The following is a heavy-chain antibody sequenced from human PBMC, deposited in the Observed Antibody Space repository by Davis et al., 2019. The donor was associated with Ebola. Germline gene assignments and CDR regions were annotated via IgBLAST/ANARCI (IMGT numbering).Heavy chain of an antibody. D-gene: IGHD1-26*01. J-gene: IGHJ4*02. V-gene: IGHV4-39*01. CDR1: GGSISSSNYY. CDR2: IYYSGST. CDR3: ARQIVGATTDFDY. Sequence: MPGGSLRLSCTVSGGSISSSNYYWGWIRQPPGKGLEWIGSIYYSGSTYYNPSLKSRVTISVDTSKNQFSLKLSSVTAADTAVYYCARQIVGATTDFDYWGQGTLVTVSS.